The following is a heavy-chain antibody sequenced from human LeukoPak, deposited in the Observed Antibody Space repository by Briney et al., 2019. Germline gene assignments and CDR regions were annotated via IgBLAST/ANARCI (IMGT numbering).Heavy chain of an antibody. V-gene: IGHV1-18*01. Sequence: ASVKVSCKASGYTFTSYGISWVRQAPGQGLEWMGWISAYNGNTNYAQKFQGRVTMTEDTSTDTAYMELSSLRSEDTAVYYCATVGAVYYFDYWGQGTLVTVSS. CDR2: ISAYNGNT. CDR1: GYTFTSYG. CDR3: ATVGAVYYFDY. J-gene: IGHJ4*02. D-gene: IGHD1-26*01.